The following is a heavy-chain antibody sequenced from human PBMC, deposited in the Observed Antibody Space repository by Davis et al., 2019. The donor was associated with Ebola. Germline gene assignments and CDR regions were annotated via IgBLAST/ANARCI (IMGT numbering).Heavy chain of an antibody. J-gene: IGHJ6*04. CDR1: GFTLSGYG. V-gene: IGHV3-33*01. CDR3: VRDTYYYYNTMDV. Sequence: GESLKISCAASGFTLSGYGLHWVRQPPGQELEWVAVIWYDGRNQYYADSVKGRFTISRDNSKNTLYLQMNSLRAEDTAVYYCVRDTYYYYNTMDVWGKGTAVTVSS. CDR2: IWYDGRNQ.